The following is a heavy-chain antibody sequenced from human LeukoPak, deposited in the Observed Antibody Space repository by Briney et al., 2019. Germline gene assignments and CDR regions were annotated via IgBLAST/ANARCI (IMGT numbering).Heavy chain of an antibody. CDR1: GGSISSYY. Sequence: SETLSLTCTVSGGSISSYYRSWIRQPPGKGLEWIGYIYYSGSTNYNPSLKTRVTISADTSKNQFSLKLTSVTAADTAVYYCARAFWGSYFDYWGQGALVTVSS. CDR2: IYYSGST. V-gene: IGHV4-59*01. D-gene: IGHD2/OR15-2a*01. CDR3: ARAFWGSYFDY. J-gene: IGHJ4*02.